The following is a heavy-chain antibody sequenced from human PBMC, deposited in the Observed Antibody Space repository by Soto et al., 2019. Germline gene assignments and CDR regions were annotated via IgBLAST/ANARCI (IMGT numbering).Heavy chain of an antibody. D-gene: IGHD3-10*01. CDR2: IYYTGNT. J-gene: IGHJ4*02. CDR3: ATAYYYGSGSFDS. Sequence: QVQLQESGPGLVKPSQTLSLTCTVSGGASTDSAGYYWSWIRQHPGKGLEWIGHIYYTGNTHYNPFLQSRISISVDTSKNQFSLKLTSVTAADTAVYFCATAYYYGSGSFDSWGPGTLVTVSS. CDR1: GGASTDSAGYY. V-gene: IGHV4-31*03.